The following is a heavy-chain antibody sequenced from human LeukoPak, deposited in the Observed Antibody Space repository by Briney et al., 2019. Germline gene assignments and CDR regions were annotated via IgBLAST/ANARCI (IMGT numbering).Heavy chain of an antibody. Sequence: PSETLSLTCTVSGGSISSSGYYWGWIRQPPGKGLEWIGSMYYSGSTYYNPSLKSRVTISVDTSKNHFSLKLSSVTAADAAVYYCARGRLPYGDYEYWGQGTLVTVSS. CDR3: ARGRLPYGDYEY. CDR2: MYYSGST. D-gene: IGHD4-17*01. J-gene: IGHJ4*02. CDR1: GGSISSSGYY. V-gene: IGHV4-39*07.